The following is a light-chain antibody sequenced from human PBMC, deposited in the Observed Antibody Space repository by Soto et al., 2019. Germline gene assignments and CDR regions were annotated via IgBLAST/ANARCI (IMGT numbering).Light chain of an antibody. CDR2: GAS. J-gene: IGKJ1*01. CDR3: QQYNNWPWT. Sequence: EIVMTQSPATLSVSPGERATLSCRASQGVSSNLAWYQQKPGQAPSLLIYGASTRATGIPARFSGSGSGTEFTLTISRLQSEDFAVYHCQQYNNWPWTFGQGTKVEIK. CDR1: QGVSSN. V-gene: IGKV3-15*01.